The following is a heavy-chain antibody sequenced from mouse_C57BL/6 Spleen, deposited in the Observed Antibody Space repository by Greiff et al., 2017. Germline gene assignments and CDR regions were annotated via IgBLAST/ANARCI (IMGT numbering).Heavy chain of an antibody. V-gene: IGHV5-16*01. Sequence: EVQLVESEGGLVQPGSSMKLSCTASGFTFSDYYMAWVRQVPEKGLEWVANINYDGSSTYYLDSLKSRFIISRDNAKNILYLQMSSLKSEDTATYYCARDQGYGSSYVGWYFDVWGTGTTVTVSS. CDR1: GFTFSDYY. CDR3: ARDQGYGSSYVGWYFDV. J-gene: IGHJ1*03. CDR2: INYDGSST. D-gene: IGHD1-1*01.